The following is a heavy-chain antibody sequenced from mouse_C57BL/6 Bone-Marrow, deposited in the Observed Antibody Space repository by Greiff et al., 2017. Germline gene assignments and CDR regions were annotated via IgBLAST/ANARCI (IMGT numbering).Heavy chain of an antibody. D-gene: IGHD2-1*01. J-gene: IGHJ4*01. V-gene: IGHV4-1*01. CDR1: GIDFSRYW. CDR3: ARYGNRGYYAMDY. Sequence: VQLQQSGGGLVQPGGSLKLSCAASGIDFSRYWMSWVRRAPGKGLEWIGEINPDSSTINYAPSLKDKFIISRDNAKNTLYLQMSKVRSEDTALYYCARYGNRGYYAMDYWGQGTSVTVSS. CDR2: INPDSSTI.